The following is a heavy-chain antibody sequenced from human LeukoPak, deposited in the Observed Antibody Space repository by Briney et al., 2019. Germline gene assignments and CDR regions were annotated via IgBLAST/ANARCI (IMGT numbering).Heavy chain of an antibody. CDR3: AKHIVVVVAATNY. V-gene: IGHV3-23*01. D-gene: IGHD2-15*01. J-gene: IGHJ4*02. Sequence: GGSLRLSCAASGFTFSSYEMNWVRQAPGKGLEWVSGISGSGGSTYYADSVKGRFTISRDNSKNTLYLQMNSLRAEDTAVYYCAKHIVVVVAATNYWGQGTLVTVSS. CDR2: ISGSGGST. CDR1: GFTFSSYE.